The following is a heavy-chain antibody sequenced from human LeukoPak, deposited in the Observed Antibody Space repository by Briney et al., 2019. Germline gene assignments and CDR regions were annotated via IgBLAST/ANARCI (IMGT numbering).Heavy chain of an antibody. CDR2: IYYSGGT. D-gene: IGHD1-1*01. CDR3: ARAGTNWSSGCYFDY. CDR1: GGSISSYY. J-gene: IGHJ4*02. Sequence: SETLSLTCTVSGGSISSYYWSWIRQPPGKGLEWIGYIYYSGGTNYSPSLRSRLTMSLDTSKNQFSLKLSSVTAADTAVYYCARAGTNWSSGCYFDYWGQGALVTVSS. V-gene: IGHV4-59*01.